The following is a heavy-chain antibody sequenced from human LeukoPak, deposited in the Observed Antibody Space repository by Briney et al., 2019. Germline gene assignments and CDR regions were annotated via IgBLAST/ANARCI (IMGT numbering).Heavy chain of an antibody. CDR2: INHSGST. CDR1: GGSFSDSY. J-gene: IGHJ5*02. D-gene: IGHD6-19*01. V-gene: IGHV4-34*01. CDR3: TRLPPEVSSGWQNWFDP. Sequence: SETLSLTCAVYGGSFSDSYWSWIRQPPGKGLEWIGEINHSGSTNYNPSLKSRVTISVDTSKNQFSLKLSSVTAADTAMYYCTRLPPEVSSGWQNWFDPWGQGTLVTVSS.